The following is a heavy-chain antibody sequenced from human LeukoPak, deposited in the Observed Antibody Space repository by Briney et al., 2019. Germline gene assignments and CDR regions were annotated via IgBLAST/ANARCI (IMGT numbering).Heavy chain of an antibody. V-gene: IGHV3-23*01. CDR3: AKDREDSAMISGVFDL. J-gene: IGHJ2*01. CDR2: ISGSGGST. Sequence: PPGGSLRFSCAASGFTFSRYAMSWVRQAPGKGLEWVSAISGSGGSTYYSDSVKGRFTISRDNSKNTLYLQMSSLRAEDTAVYYCAKDREDSAMISGVFDLWGRGTLVTVSS. D-gene: IGHD5-18*01. CDR1: GFTFSRYA.